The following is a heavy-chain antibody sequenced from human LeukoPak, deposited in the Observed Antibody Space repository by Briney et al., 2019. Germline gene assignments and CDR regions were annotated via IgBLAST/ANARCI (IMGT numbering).Heavy chain of an antibody. V-gene: IGHV3-20*04. CDR1: GFTFDDYG. J-gene: IGHJ4*02. CDR3: ASGCSSTSCYLMGVLGEYYFDY. CDR2: INWDGGST. D-gene: IGHD2-2*01. Sequence: PGGSLRLSCAASGFTFDDYGMSWVRQAPGKGLEGVSGINWDGGSTGYADPVRGRFTISIDNAKHSLYLQLNSLRAEDTALYYCASGCSSTSCYLMGVLGEYYFDYWGQGTLVTVSS.